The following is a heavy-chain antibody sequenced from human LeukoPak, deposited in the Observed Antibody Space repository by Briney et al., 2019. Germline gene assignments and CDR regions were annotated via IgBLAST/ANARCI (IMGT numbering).Heavy chain of an antibody. V-gene: IGHV4-39*07. D-gene: IGHD3-10*01. CDR2: IYYSGST. CDR3: ARTDYYGLLDY. Sequence: PSETLSLTCTVSGGSISSSSYYWGWIRQPPGKGLEWIGSIYYSGSTYYNPSLKSRVTISVDTSKNQFSLKLSSVTAADTAVYYCARTDYYGLLDYWGQGTLVTVSS. CDR1: GGSISSSSYY. J-gene: IGHJ4*02.